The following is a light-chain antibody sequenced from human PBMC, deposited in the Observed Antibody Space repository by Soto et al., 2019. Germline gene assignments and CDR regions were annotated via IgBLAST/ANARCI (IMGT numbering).Light chain of an antibody. CDR3: QHDNSYSEA. Sequence: DIPMTQSPSTLSGSVGDRVTITCRASQTISSWLAWYQQKPGKAPKLLIYKASTLKSGVPSRFSGSGSGTECTLTISSLQPDDFATYYCQHDNSYSEAFGQGTKVELK. V-gene: IGKV1-5*03. CDR1: QTISSW. CDR2: KAS. J-gene: IGKJ1*01.